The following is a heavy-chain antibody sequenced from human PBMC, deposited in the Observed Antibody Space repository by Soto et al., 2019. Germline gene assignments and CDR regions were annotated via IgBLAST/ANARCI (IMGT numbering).Heavy chain of an antibody. J-gene: IGHJ6*02. D-gene: IGHD6-6*01. CDR1: GFTFSSYA. V-gene: IGHV3-23*01. Sequence: PGGSLRLSCAASGFTFSSYAMSWVRQAPGKGLEWVSAISGSGGSTYYADSVKGRFTISRDNSKNTLYLQMNSLRAEDTAVYYCAKVLYSSSTEYYYYGMDVWGQGTTVTVSS. CDR2: ISGSGGST. CDR3: AKVLYSSSTEYYYYGMDV.